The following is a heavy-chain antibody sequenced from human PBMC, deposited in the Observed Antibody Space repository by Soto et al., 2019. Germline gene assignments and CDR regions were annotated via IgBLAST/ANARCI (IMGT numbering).Heavy chain of an antibody. CDR2: IYHTVNS. CDR3: ARLQYTVVTALDI. D-gene: IGHD2-15*01. V-gene: IGHV4-59*11. J-gene: IGHJ3*02. Sequence: QVQLQESGPRLVKASETLSLTCSVSGVSIGSHFWSWIRQAPGKGPELLGYIYHTVNSNYNPALKSRVTISMDTSENQLSLQLSSVTAADTAVYYCARLQYTVVTALDIWGQGTNGHRLF. CDR1: GVSIGSHF.